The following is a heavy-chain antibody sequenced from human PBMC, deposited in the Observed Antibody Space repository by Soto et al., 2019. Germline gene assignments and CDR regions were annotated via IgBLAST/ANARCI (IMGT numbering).Heavy chain of an antibody. Sequence: XETLSLTCTVSGASISGYYWSWIRKSAGKGLEWIGRIYATGTTDYNPSLKSRVMMSVDTSKKQFSLKLRSVTAADTAVYYCVRDGTKTLRDWFDPWGQGISVTVSS. D-gene: IGHD1-1*01. J-gene: IGHJ5*02. V-gene: IGHV4-4*07. CDR1: GASISGYY. CDR2: IYATGTT. CDR3: VRDGTKTLRDWFDP.